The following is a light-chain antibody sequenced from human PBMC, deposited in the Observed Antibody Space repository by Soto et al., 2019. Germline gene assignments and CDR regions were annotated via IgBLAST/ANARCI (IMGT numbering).Light chain of an antibody. J-gene: IGKJ1*01. V-gene: IGKV3-15*01. CDR3: QQYNNWPQR. CDR2: GAS. CDR1: QSVSSN. Sequence: EIVMTQSPATLSVSPGERATLSCRASQSVSSNLAWYQQKPGQAPRLLIYGASTRATGIPARFSGSGSGTEFTLTISSLQSEDFAVYHCQQYNNWPQRFGQGTKVEIK.